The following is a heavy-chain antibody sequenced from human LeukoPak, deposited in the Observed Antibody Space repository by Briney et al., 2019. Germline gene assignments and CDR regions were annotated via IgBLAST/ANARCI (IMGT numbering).Heavy chain of an antibody. D-gene: IGHD4-17*01. CDR2: INHSGGT. CDR3: ASWYGDYGFDY. Sequence: TSETLSLTCAVYGGSFSGYYWSWIRQPPGKGLEWIGEINHSGGTNYNPSLKSRVTISVDTSKNQFSLKLSSVTAADTAVYYCASWYGDYGFDYWGQGTLVTVSS. CDR1: GGSFSGYY. V-gene: IGHV4-34*01. J-gene: IGHJ4*02.